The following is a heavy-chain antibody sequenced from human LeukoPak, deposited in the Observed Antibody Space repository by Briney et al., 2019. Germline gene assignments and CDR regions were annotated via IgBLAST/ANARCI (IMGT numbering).Heavy chain of an antibody. J-gene: IGHJ1*01. V-gene: IGHV4-59*01. CDR1: GGSISSYW. D-gene: IGHD6-19*01. CDR2: IHYSGTT. Sequence: SETLSLTCSVSGGSISSYWWSWIRQPAGKGLEWIGYIHYSGTTNYNPSLKSRVTISIDTSKNQFSLRLSSLTAADTAVYYCARDLLEYSSGLLQHWGQGTLVTVSS. CDR3: ARDLLEYSSGLLQH.